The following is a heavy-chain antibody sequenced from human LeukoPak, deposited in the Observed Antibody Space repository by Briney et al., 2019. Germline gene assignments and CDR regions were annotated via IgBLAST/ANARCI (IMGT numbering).Heavy chain of an antibody. J-gene: IGHJ5*02. V-gene: IGHV4-34*01. Sequence: PSETLSLTCAVYGGSFSGYYWSWIRQPPGKGLEWIGEVNHSGSTNYNPSLKSRVTISVDTSKNQFSLKLTSVTAADTGVYYCARVPSPLVGVVPWFDPWGQGTLVTVSS. D-gene: IGHD3-3*01. CDR1: GGSFSGYY. CDR2: VNHSGST. CDR3: ARVPSPLVGVVPWFDP.